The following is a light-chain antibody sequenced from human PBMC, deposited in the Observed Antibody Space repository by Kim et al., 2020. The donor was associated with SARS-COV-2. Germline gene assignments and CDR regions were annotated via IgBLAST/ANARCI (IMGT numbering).Light chain of an antibody. J-gene: IGKJ4*01. CDR3: QQYVTSPLT. CDR2: DAS. CDR1: QSVRRNF. Sequence: SPGERASLSCGASQSVRRNFLAWYQQKPGLAPRLLIYDASSRATGIPDRFSGSGSGTDFTLTISRLEPEDFAVYYCQQYVTSPLTFGGGTKVEIK. V-gene: IGKV3D-20*01.